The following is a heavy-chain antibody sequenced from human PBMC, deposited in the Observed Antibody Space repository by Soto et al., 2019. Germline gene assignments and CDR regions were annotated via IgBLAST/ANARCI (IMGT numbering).Heavy chain of an antibody. V-gene: IGHV4-30-4*01. CDR3: ARDPPSYGSYYCDN. J-gene: IGHJ4*02. CDR2: IYYSGTT. D-gene: IGHD5-18*01. CDR1: GASISSGAYY. Sequence: PSETLSLTCTVSGASISSGAYYWSWIRQPPGKGLECIGYIYYSGTTYYTPSLRSRVTMSVDTSKNQFSLKLSSVTAADTAVYFCARDPPSYGSYYCDNWGQGALVT.